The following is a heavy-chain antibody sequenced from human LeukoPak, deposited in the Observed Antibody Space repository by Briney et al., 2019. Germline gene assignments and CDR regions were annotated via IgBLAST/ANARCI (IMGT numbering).Heavy chain of an antibody. Sequence: GGSLRLSCAASGFTFSSYGMHWVRQAPGKGLEWVAVISYDGSNKYYADSVKGRFTISRDNSKNTLYLQMNSLRAEDTAVYYCAKIIWTRAARPWRAPFDYWGRGTLVTVSS. J-gene: IGHJ4*02. CDR3: AKIIWTRAARPWRAPFDY. V-gene: IGHV3-30*18. CDR1: GFTFSSYG. CDR2: ISYDGSNK. D-gene: IGHD6-6*01.